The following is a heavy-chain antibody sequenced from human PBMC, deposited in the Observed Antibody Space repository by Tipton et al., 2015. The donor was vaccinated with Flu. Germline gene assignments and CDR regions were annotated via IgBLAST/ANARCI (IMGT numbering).Heavy chain of an antibody. CDR2: ISGGSGYS. CDR1: GFSFSDYA. V-gene: IGHV3-23*01. CDR3: AKDLGVGVAMGYGMDV. J-gene: IGHJ6*02. Sequence: SLRLSCAASGFSFSDYAMSWVRQAPGKGLEWVSGISGGSGYSNHADFVKGRFTISRDIFKNTVYLQMNSLRVQDTAVYYCAKDLGVGVAMGYGMDVWGQGTTVTVSS. D-gene: IGHD2-21*01.